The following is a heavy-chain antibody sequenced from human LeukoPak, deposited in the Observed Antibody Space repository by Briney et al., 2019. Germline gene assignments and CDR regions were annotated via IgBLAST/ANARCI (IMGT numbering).Heavy chain of an antibody. CDR2: IYPDDFDT. J-gene: IGHJ4*02. CDR1: GYSFTSNW. V-gene: IGHV5-51*01. D-gene: IGHD3-22*01. Sequence: GESLKISCKDSGYSFTSNWIGWVRQMPGKGLEWMGLIYPDDFDTTYSLSFQGQVSISADKSISTAYLQWSSLKTSDTAMYYCVRRASYYDGLDYWGQGTLVTVSP. CDR3: VRRASYYDGLDY.